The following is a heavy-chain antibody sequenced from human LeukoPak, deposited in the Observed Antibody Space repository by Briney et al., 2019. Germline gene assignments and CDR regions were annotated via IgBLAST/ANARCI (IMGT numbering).Heavy chain of an antibody. V-gene: IGHV1-2*02. D-gene: IGHD6-13*01. J-gene: IGHJ4*02. CDR2: INPNHGGT. CDR3: AREAIGTAAVFDY. CDR1: GYSFTDYY. Sequence: ASVKVSCKASGYSFTDYYINWVRQAPGQGLEWMGWINPNHGGTHYAQKFQGRVTMTRDTSITTAYMELSSLRSDDTAVFYCAREAIGTAAVFDYWGQGTLVTVSS.